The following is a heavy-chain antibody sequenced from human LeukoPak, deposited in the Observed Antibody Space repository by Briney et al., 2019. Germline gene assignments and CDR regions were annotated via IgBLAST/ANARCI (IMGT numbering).Heavy chain of an antibody. CDR2: ISYDGSNK. CDR1: GFTLSSYA. CDR3: ARDKYSSGWYYFDY. Sequence: GGSLRLSCAASGFTLSSYAMHWVRQAPGKGLEWVAVISYDGSNKYYADSVKGRFTIPRDNSKNTLYLQMNSLRAEDTAVYYCARDKYSSGWYYFDYGGQGTLVTVSS. D-gene: IGHD6-13*01. J-gene: IGHJ4*02. V-gene: IGHV3-30-3*01.